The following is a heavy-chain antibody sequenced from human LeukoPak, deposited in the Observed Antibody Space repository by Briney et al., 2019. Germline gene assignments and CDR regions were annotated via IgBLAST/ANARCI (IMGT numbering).Heavy chain of an antibody. CDR1: GGSFSGYY. J-gene: IGHJ6*03. Sequence: PSETLSLTCAVYGGSFSGYYWSWIRQPPGKGLEWLGYIYYSGSTNYNPSLKSRVTMSVDTSKNQFSLKLSSVTAADTAVYYCARGTADYYYYYMDVWGKGTTVTISS. V-gene: IGHV4-59*12. CDR2: IYYSGST. CDR3: ARGTADYYYYYMDV.